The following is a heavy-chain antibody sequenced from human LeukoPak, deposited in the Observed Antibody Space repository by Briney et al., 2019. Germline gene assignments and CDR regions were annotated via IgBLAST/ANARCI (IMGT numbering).Heavy chain of an antibody. CDR1: GFTSGDYA. Sequence: GGSLRLSCTASGFTSGDYAMRWFRQAPGKGLEGVGLIRSKAYGGTTEYAASVKGRFTISRDDSKSIAYLQMNSLKTEDTAVYYCTREGGSYLMDYYYYMDVWGKGTTVTVSS. CDR3: TREGGSYLMDYYYYMDV. D-gene: IGHD1-26*01. V-gene: IGHV3-49*03. J-gene: IGHJ6*03. CDR2: IRSKAYGGTT.